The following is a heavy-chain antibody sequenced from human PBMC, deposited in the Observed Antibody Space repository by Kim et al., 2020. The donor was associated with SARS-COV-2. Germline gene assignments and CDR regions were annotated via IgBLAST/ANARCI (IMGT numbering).Heavy chain of an antibody. J-gene: IGHJ5*02. V-gene: IGHV1-46*01. CDR3: AREVGGSGSYPNWFDP. D-gene: IGHD3-10*01. Sequence: KFQCRVTMTRDTSTSTVYMELSSLRSEDTAVYYCAREVGGSGSYPNWFDPWGQGTLVTVSS.